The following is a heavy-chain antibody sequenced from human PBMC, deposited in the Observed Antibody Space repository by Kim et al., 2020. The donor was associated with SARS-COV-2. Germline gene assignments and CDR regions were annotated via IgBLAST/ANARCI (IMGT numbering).Heavy chain of an antibody. CDR3: ARGYCSSTSCYLFDP. Sequence: NPSLKSRVTISVDTSKNQFSLELSSVTAADTAVYYCARGYCSSTSCYLFDPWGQGTLVTVSS. J-gene: IGHJ5*02. D-gene: IGHD2-2*01. V-gene: IGHV4-59*09.